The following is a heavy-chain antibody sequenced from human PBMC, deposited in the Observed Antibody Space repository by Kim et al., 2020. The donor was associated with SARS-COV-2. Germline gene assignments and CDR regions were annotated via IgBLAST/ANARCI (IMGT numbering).Heavy chain of an antibody. J-gene: IGHJ6*04. CDR2: ISSSSSYI. CDR3: ARDSPPSDVYFSGGSCYPRTWSYGMDV. Sequence: GGSLRLSCAASGFTFSSYSMNWVRQAPGKGLEWVSSISSSSSYIYYADSVKGRFTISRDNAKNSLYLQMNSLRAEDTAVYYCARDSPPSDVYFSGGSCYPRTWSYGMDVWGEGTTVTVSS. D-gene: IGHD2-15*01. CDR1: GFTFSSYS. V-gene: IGHV3-21*01.